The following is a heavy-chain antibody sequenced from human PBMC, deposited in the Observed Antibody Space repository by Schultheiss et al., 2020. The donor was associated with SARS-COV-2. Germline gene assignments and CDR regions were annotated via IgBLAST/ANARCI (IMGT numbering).Heavy chain of an antibody. CDR2: IGTAGDT. CDR3: AKRIAAAGNYYYYGMDV. J-gene: IGHJ6*02. CDR1: GFTFSSYA. D-gene: IGHD6-13*01. V-gene: IGHV3-23*01. Sequence: GGSLRLSCAASGFTFSSYAMSWVRQAPGKGLEWVSAIGTAGDTYYPGSVKGRFTISRDNAKNTMYLQMNSLRAEDTAVYYCAKRIAAAGNYYYYGMDVWGQGTTVTVSS.